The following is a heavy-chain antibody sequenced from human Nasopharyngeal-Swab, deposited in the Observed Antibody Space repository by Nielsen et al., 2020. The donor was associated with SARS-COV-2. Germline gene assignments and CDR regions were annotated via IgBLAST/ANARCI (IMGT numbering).Heavy chain of an antibody. CDR3: AKGNSGSYSYFDY. J-gene: IGHJ4*02. Sequence: GESLKISCAASGFTFSSYAMSWVRQAPGKGLEWVSAISGSGGSTYYADSVKGRFTISGDNSKNTLYLQMNSLRAEDTAVYYCAKGNSGSYSYFDYWGQGTLVTVSS. D-gene: IGHD1-26*01. V-gene: IGHV3-23*01. CDR2: ISGSGGST. CDR1: GFTFSSYA.